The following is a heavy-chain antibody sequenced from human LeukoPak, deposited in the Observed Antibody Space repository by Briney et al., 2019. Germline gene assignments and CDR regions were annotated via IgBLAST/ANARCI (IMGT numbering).Heavy chain of an antibody. CDR1: GFTFSSYA. CDR3: AKDRELWFGELSGAFDI. D-gene: IGHD3-10*01. Sequence: PGGSLRLSCAASGFTFSSYAMSWVRQAPGKGLEWVSAISGSGGSTYYADSVKGRFTIFRDNSKNTLYLQMNSLRAEDTAVYYCAKDRELWFGELSGAFDIWGQGTMVTVSS. J-gene: IGHJ3*02. CDR2: ISGSGGST. V-gene: IGHV3-23*01.